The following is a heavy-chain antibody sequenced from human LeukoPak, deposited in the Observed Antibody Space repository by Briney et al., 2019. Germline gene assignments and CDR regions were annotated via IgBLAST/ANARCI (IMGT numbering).Heavy chain of an antibody. V-gene: IGHV6-1*01. CDR3: ARTGGWFDN. Sequence: SQTLSLTCAISGDSVSSKSAAWNWTRQSPSRGLEWLGRTYYRSKWYNEYAVSVKSRITINPDTSRNQFSLQLNSVTPEDTAVYFCARTGGWFDNWGQGTLVTVSS. CDR1: GDSVSSKSAA. D-gene: IGHD4-23*01. J-gene: IGHJ5*02. CDR2: TYYRSKWYN.